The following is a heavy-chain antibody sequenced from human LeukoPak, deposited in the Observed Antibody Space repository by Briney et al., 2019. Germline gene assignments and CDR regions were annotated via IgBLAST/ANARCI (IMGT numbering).Heavy chain of an antibody. CDR1: GFTFSSYA. CDR2: ISYDGSNK. J-gene: IGHJ3*02. V-gene: IGHV3-30-3*01. Sequence: PGGSLRLSCAASGFTFSSYAMHWVRQAPGKGLEWVAVISYDGSNKYYADSVKGRFTISRDNSKNTLYLQMNSLRAEDTAVYYCARGLRAEYSSSWDDAFDIWGQGTMVTVSS. D-gene: IGHD6-13*01. CDR3: ARGLRAEYSSSWDDAFDI.